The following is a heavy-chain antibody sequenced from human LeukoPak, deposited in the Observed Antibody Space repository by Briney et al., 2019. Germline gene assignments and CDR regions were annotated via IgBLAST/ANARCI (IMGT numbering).Heavy chain of an antibody. CDR3: ARDPLGIVVVPAAIRTAWFDP. V-gene: IGHV1-69*04. Sequence: ASVKVSCKASGGTFSSYAISWVRQAPGQGLEWMGRIIPILGIANYAQKFQGRATITADKSTSTAYMELSSPRSEDTAVYYCARDPLGIVVVPAAIRTAWFDPWGQGTLVTVSS. CDR1: GGTFSSYA. CDR2: IIPILGIA. D-gene: IGHD2-2*03. J-gene: IGHJ5*02.